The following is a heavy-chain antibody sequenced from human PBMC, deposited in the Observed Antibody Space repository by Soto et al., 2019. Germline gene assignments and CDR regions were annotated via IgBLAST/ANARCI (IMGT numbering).Heavy chain of an antibody. Sequence: GASVKVSCKASGYTFTGQYMHWVRQAPGQGLEWMGWINPDSGDTKYAQKFQGRVTMTRDTSISTVYMELSRLKSDDTAVHYCARDRGNMVAIFHHYYGMDVWGQGTTVTVSS. CDR3: ARDRGNMVAIFHHYYGMDV. J-gene: IGHJ6*02. D-gene: IGHD3-3*02. CDR2: INPDSGDT. CDR1: GYTFTGQY. V-gene: IGHV1-2*02.